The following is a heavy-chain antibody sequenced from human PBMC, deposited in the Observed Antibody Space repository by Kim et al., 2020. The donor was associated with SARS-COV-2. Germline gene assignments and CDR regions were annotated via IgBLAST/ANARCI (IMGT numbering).Heavy chain of an antibody. J-gene: IGHJ6*02. V-gene: IGHV4-61*01. Sequence: SETLSLTCTVSGGSVSSGSYYWSWIRQPPGKGLEWIGYIYYSGSTNYNPSLKSRVTISVDTSKNQFSLKLSSVTAADTAVYYCARYGPGPYCSGGSCWDYYYYGMDVWGQGTTVTVSS. CDR2: IYYSGST. CDR3: ARYGPGPYCSGGSCWDYYYYGMDV. CDR1: GGSVSSGSYY. D-gene: IGHD2-15*01.